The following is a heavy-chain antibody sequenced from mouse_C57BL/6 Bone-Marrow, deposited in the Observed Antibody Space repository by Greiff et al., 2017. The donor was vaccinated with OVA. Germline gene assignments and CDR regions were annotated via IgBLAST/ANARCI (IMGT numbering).Heavy chain of an antibody. CDR3: ARWGITTVVATPFAY. Sequence: VHLVESGAELARPGASVKLSCKASGYTFTSYGISWVKQRTGQGLEWIGEIYPRSGNTYYNEKFKGKATLTADKSSSTAYMELRSLTSEDSAVYFCARWGITTVVATPFAYWGQGTLVTVSA. CDR2: IYPRSGNT. J-gene: IGHJ3*01. V-gene: IGHV1-81*01. D-gene: IGHD1-1*01. CDR1: GYTFTSYG.